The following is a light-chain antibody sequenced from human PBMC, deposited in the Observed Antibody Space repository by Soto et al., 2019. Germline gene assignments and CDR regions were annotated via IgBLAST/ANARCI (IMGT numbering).Light chain of an antibody. CDR1: SSNIGAGYD. J-gene: IGLJ2*01. CDR3: QSYDSSLSGVV. V-gene: IGLV1-40*01. Sequence: QLVLTQPPSVSGAPGQRVTISCTGSSSNIGAGYDVHWYQQFPGTAPKLLIYGNSNRPSGVPDRFSGSKSGTSASLAITGLQAEDEADYYCQSYDSSLSGVVFGGGTKLTVL. CDR2: GNS.